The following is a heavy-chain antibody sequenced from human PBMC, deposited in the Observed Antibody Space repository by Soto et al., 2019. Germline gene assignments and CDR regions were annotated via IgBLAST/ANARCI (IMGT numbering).Heavy chain of an antibody. J-gene: IGHJ5*02. CDR2: ISYDGSNK. CDR3: AKAGIAVAGTRNGWFDP. CDR1: GFTFSSYG. V-gene: IGHV3-30*18. Sequence: QVPLVESGGGVVQPGRSLRLSCAASGFTFSSYGMHWVRQAPGKGLEWVAVISYDGSNKYYADSVKGRFTISRDNSKNTLYLQMNSLRAEDTAVYYCAKAGIAVAGTRNGWFDPWGQGTLVTVSS. D-gene: IGHD6-19*01.